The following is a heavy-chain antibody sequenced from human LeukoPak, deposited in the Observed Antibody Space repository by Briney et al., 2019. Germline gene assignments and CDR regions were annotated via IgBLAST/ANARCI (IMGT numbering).Heavy chain of an antibody. Sequence: GRSLRLSCAASGFTFSSYAMHWVRQAPGKGLEWVAVISYDGSNKYYADSVEGRFTISRDNSKNTLYLQMNSLRAEDTAVYYCARSLSSGSKKLYYYYMDVWGKGTTVTVSS. V-gene: IGHV3-30*01. J-gene: IGHJ6*03. CDR2: ISYDGSNK. D-gene: IGHD3-10*01. CDR3: ARSLSSGSKKLYYYYMDV. CDR1: GFTFSSYA.